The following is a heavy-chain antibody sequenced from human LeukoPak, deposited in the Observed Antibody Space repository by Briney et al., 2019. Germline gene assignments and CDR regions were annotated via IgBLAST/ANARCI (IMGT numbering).Heavy chain of an antibody. CDR2: ISHDGSNN. J-gene: IGHJ6*01. D-gene: IGHD2-15*01. CDR3: AKDTCSGGSCYYYYGMDV. CDR1: GFTFTRYG. V-gene: IGHV3-30*18. Sequence: GRSLRLSCAAAGFTFTRYGIHWVRQAPGKVLEWVAVISHDGSNNYYADSVKGRFTISRDNSKNTLYLQMISLRAKDTAVYYCAKDTCSGGSCYYYYGMDVWGQGAKVTVSS.